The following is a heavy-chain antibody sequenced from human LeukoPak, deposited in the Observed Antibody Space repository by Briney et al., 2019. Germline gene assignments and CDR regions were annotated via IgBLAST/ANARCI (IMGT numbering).Heavy chain of an antibody. Sequence: GGSLRLSCAASGFTFSSYGMHWVRQAPGKGLEWVAFIRYDGSNKYYADSVKGRFTISRDNSKNTLYLQMNSLRAEDTAVYYCAKDAVQRGELKCYFVYWGQGTLVTVSS. J-gene: IGHJ4*02. CDR2: IRYDGSNK. CDR3: AKDAVQRGELKCYFVY. CDR1: GFTFSSYG. V-gene: IGHV3-30*02. D-gene: IGHD3-16*01.